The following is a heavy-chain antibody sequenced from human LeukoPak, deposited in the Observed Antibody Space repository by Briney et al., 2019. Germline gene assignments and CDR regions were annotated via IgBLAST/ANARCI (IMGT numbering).Heavy chain of an antibody. J-gene: IGHJ6*03. CDR2: ITSNGAYT. D-gene: IGHD1-26*01. V-gene: IGHV3-64*02. Sequence: GGSLRLSCAASGFTFSDYIIHWVRQAPGKRLQSVSAITSNGAYTHYADSVKGRFTISRDNSRNAVFLQMGGLRIEDMAVYYCARVKMGATVSDYYYYYMDVWGKGTTVTVSS. CDR1: GFTFSDYI. CDR3: ARVKMGATVSDYYYYYMDV.